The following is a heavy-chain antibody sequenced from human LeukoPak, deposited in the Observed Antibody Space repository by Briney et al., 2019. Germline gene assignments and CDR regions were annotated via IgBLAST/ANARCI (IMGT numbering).Heavy chain of an antibody. V-gene: IGHV4-59*02. CDR3: ARGGDYGSGSYYNYYYYYYMDV. Sequence: SETLSLTCTVSGGSVSDYYWSWIRQSPGKGLEWIGYIYYTGSTSYNPSLRSRVTMSADTSKNQFSLKLSSVTAADTAVYYCARGGDYGSGSYYNYYYYYYMDVWGKGTTVTVSS. CDR1: GGSVSDYY. CDR2: IYYTGST. D-gene: IGHD3-10*01. J-gene: IGHJ6*03.